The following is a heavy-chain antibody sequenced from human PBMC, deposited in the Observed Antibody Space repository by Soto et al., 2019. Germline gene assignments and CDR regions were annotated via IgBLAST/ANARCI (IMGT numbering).Heavy chain of an antibody. V-gene: IGHV3-64D*06. CDR2: ISSNGGST. J-gene: IGHJ4*02. Sequence: GGSLRLSCSASGFIFTNYAMHWVRQAPGKGLEYVPSISSNGGSTYYADSVKGRFIISRDNSKNTLYLQMSSLTIEDTAVYYCVKDRWIDYWGRGTLVTVSS. D-gene: IGHD2-15*01. CDR3: VKDRWIDY. CDR1: GFIFTNYA.